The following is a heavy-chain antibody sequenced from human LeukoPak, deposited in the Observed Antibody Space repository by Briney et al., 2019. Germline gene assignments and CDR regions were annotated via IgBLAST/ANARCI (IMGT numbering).Heavy chain of an antibody. CDR3: ARRWVYDKRAFDA. CDR1: GGSISSSNYY. J-gene: IGHJ3*01. Sequence: PSETLSLTCTVSGGSISSSNYYWGWIRQPPGKGLEWIGSIYYSGSTYYNPSLKSRVTMSVDTSKNQFSLRLSSVTAADTAVYYCARRWVYDKRAFDAWGQGTMVTVSS. D-gene: IGHD3-16*01. V-gene: IGHV4-39*01. CDR2: IYYSGST.